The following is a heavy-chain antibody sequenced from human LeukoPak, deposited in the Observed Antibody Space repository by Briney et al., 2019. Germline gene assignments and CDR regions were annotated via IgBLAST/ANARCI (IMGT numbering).Heavy chain of an antibody. CDR3: ARDLGGSYYYYYYYYMDV. CDR1: GDSISSGSYY. CDR2: IYYSGST. D-gene: IGHD1-26*01. Sequence: SQTLSLTCTVSGDSISSGSYYWGWIRQPPGKGLEWIGSIYYSGSTYYNPSLKSRVTISVDTSKNQFSLKLSSVTAADTAVYYCARDLGGSYYYYYYYYMDVWGKGTTVTVSS. J-gene: IGHJ6*03. V-gene: IGHV4-39*07.